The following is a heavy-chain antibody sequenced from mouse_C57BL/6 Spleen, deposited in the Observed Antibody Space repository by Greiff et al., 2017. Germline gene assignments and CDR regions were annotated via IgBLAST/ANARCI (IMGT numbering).Heavy chain of an antibody. CDR3: ARKGGDYYGSSYGYAMDY. CDR1: GFSLTSYG. CDR2: IWSGGST. D-gene: IGHD1-1*01. J-gene: IGHJ4*01. Sequence: VQLKQSGPGLVQPSQSLSITCTVSGFSLTSYGVHWVRQSPGKGLEWLGVIWSGGSTDYNAAFISRLSISKDNSKSQVFFKMNSLQADDTAIYYCARKGGDYYGSSYGYAMDYWGQGTSVTVSS. V-gene: IGHV2-2*01.